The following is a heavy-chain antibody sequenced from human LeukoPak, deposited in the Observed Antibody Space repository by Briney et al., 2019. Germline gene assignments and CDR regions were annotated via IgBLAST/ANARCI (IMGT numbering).Heavy chain of an antibody. CDR1: DYSISGGHY. D-gene: IGHD6-6*01. Sequence: PSETLSLTCTVSDYSISGGHYWGWIRQPPGKGLEWIGSIYHSGSTYYNPSLKSRVTISVDTSKNQFSLKLSSVTATDPAVYYCARGIAARPGSLMDVWGKGTTVTVSS. J-gene: IGHJ6*04. CDR3: ARGIAARPGSLMDV. CDR2: IYHSGST. V-gene: IGHV4-38-2*02.